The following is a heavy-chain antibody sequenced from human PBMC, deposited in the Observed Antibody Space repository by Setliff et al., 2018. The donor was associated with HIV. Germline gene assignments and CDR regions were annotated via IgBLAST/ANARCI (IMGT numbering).Heavy chain of an antibody. Sequence: GGSLRLSCIASAFSFNNYYMTWVRQAPGKGLEWVANINSDGTEKNYADSVRGRFTISRDNAKSSMDLQMNSLRAEDTAIYYCARKLRPGHGVDVWGQGTTVTVSS. V-gene: IGHV3-7*01. CDR2: INSDGTEK. D-gene: IGHD3-10*01. CDR1: AFSFNNYY. J-gene: IGHJ6*02. CDR3: ARKLRPGHGVDV.